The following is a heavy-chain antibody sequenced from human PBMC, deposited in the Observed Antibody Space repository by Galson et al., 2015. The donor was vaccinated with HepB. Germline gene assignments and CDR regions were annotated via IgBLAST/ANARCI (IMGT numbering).Heavy chain of an antibody. CDR1: GDSVSSNSAA. Sequence: CAISGDSVSSNSAAWNWIRQSPSRGLEWLGRTYYGFKWYYDYAVSVKSRITINPDISKNQFSLQLTSVTPADTAVYYCARNVYYDTSGYYYKPGWIDPWGQGTLVTVSS. CDR3: ARNVYYDTSGYYYKPGWIDP. J-gene: IGHJ5*02. V-gene: IGHV6-1*01. CDR2: TYYGFKWYY. D-gene: IGHD3-22*01.